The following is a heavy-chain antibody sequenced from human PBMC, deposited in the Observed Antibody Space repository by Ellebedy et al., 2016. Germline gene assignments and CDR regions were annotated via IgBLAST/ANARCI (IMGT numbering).Heavy chain of an antibody. V-gene: IGHV3-23*01. CDR2: ISGGGDIT. CDR1: GFIFRNFF. J-gene: IGHJ4*02. CDR3: YYGHYSGS. Sequence: GESLKISXVASGFIFRNFFMTWVRQAPGGGLEWVSTISGGGDITVSADSVKGRFTISRDNSRNTLYLQMNSLRAEDTAVYYCYYGHYSGSWGQGTLVTVSS. D-gene: IGHD4-17*01.